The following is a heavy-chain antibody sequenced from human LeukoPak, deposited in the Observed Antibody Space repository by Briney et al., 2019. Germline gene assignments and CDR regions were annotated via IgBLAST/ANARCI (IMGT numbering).Heavy chain of an antibody. D-gene: IGHD2/OR15-2a*01. Sequence: GASVKVSCKASGGTLSSYAISWVRQAPGQGLEWMGGIIPIFGTANYAQKFQSRVTITADESTSTAYMELSSLRSEDTAVYYCARDRHVTFLYGRRADDAFDIWGQGTMVTVSS. CDR1: GGTLSSYA. CDR3: ARDRHVTFLYGRRADDAFDI. V-gene: IGHV1-69*13. J-gene: IGHJ3*02. CDR2: IIPIFGTA.